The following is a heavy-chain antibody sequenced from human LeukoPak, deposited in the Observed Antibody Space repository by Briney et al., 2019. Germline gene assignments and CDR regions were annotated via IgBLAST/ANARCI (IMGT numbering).Heavy chain of an antibody. D-gene: IGHD2-2*01. Sequence: ASVKVSCKASGYTFTGYYMHWVRQAPGQGLEWMGWINPNSGGTNYAQKFQGRVTMTRDTSISTAYMELSSLRSEDTAVYYCARRGWGRDCSSTSCYHYYYMDVWGKGTTVTISS. CDR2: INPNSGGT. V-gene: IGHV1-2*02. CDR3: ARRGWGRDCSSTSCYHYYYMDV. J-gene: IGHJ6*03. CDR1: GYTFTGYY.